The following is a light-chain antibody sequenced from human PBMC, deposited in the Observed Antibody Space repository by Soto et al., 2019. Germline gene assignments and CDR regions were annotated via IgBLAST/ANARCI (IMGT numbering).Light chain of an antibody. Sequence: SVVSQPRPMFGSPGQSGTLSRPRTRSDVGGYNYVSWYQQYPGKAPKVMIYDVTKRPSGVPDRFSGSKSGNTASLTISGLQAEDEADYYCCSYTGFYSYVFGTGTKV. CDR1: RSDVGGYNY. CDR2: DVT. V-gene: IGLV2-11*01. CDR3: CSYTGFYSYV. J-gene: IGLJ1*01.